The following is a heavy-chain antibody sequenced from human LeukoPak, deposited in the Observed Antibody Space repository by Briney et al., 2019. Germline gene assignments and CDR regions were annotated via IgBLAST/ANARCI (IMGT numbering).Heavy chain of an antibody. CDR1: GYRFTGYY. D-gene: IGHD3-10*01. J-gene: IGHJ4*02. Sequence: GASVKVSCKASGYRFTGYYVHWVRQAPGQGLEWMGWINPDSGGTNFAQRFQGRATLTRDTSISTAYMELSRLTSDDTAVYYCARVAMSRGIIDYWGQGTLVTVPS. CDR3: ARVAMSRGIIDY. V-gene: IGHV1-2*02. CDR2: INPDSGGT.